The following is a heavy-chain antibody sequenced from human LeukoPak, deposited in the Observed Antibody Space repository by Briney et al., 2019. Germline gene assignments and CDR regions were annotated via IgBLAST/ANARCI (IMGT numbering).Heavy chain of an antibody. J-gene: IGHJ4*02. CDR3: ASRVNTAMVTTPFDY. CDR2: INHSGST. D-gene: IGHD5-18*01. Sequence: PSETLSLTCAVYGGSFSGYYWSWIRQPPGKGLEWIGEINHSGSTNYNPSLKSRVTISVDTSKNQFSLKLSSVTAADTAVYYCASRVNTAMVTTPFDYGGQGALVTVSS. CDR1: GGSFSGYY. V-gene: IGHV4-34*01.